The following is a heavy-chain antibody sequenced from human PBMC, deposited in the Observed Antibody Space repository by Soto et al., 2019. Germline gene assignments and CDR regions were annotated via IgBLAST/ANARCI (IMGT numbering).Heavy chain of an antibody. CDR1: GFTFDDYA. D-gene: IGHD3-16*01. CDR2: ISWNSANK. V-gene: IGHV3-9*01. CDR3: VKDISGRGSYYYHYGMDV. Sequence: SLILSCAASGFTFDDYAMHLVRQALGKGLEWVSGISWNSANKNYADSVKARFTISRDNAKNSLSLQMNSPREEDTALYYCVKDISGRGSYYYHYGMDVWGQGTTVTVSS. J-gene: IGHJ6*02.